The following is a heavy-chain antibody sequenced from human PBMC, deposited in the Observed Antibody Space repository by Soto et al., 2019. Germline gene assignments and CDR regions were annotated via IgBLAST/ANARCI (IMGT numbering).Heavy chain of an antibody. CDR3: ARDWHRSSWLY. V-gene: IGHV1-3*04. J-gene: IGHJ4*02. CDR2: INTGNGNT. CDR1: GYTFTSYA. Sequence: ASVKISCKASGYTFTSYAIHWVRQAPGERLEWMGWINTGNGNTKYSQKFQGRVTITRDTSASTAYMELSSLRSEDTAVYYCARDWHRSSWLYWGQGTLVTVSS. D-gene: IGHD6-13*01.